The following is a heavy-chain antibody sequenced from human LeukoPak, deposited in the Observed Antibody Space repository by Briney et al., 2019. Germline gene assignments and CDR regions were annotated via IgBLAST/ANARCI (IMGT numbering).Heavy chain of an antibody. J-gene: IGHJ3*02. CDR3: ARASGGYSSSSDAFDI. Sequence: SETLSLTCTVSGGSISSSSYYWGWIRQPPGKGLEWIGSIYYSGSTYYNPSLKSRVTISVDTSKNQFSLKLSSVTAADTAVYYCARASGGYSSSSDAFDIWGQGTMVTVSS. CDR2: IYYSGST. D-gene: IGHD6-6*01. CDR1: GGSISSSSYY. V-gene: IGHV4-39*07.